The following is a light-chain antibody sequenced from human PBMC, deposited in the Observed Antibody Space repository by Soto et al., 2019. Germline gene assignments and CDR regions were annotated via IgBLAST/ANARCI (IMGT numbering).Light chain of an antibody. CDR1: QSLGGN. V-gene: IGKV3-15*01. CDR3: QQYSNWPPWT. Sequence: EILMTQSPATRAVSPGDTATPSCRASQSLGGNLAWYQQKPGQAPRLLIFRASSRATGVPARFSASGSGTEFTLTISGLQSEDFAVYYCQQYSNWPPWTFGPGTKVDIK. CDR2: RAS. J-gene: IGKJ1*01.